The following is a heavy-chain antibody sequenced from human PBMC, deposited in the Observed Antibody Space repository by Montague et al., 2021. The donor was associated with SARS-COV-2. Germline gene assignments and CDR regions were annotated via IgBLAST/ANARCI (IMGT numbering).Heavy chain of an antibody. CDR1: GGSVSSGDYS. CDR2: YYQSGSA. D-gene: IGHD3-10*01. V-gene: IGHV4-30-2*06. Sequence: SETLSLTCVVSGGSVSSGDYSWSWIRQSPGKGLEWIGYYYQSGSAYYNPHHKSRATTSMDTSNNQSPLNRGSVTAADTGLYYCATGTRMYGMDCWGQGTTVTVSS. J-gene: IGHJ6*02. CDR3: ATGTRMYGMDC.